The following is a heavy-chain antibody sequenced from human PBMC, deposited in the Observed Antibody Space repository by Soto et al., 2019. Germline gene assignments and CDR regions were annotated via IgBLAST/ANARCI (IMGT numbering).Heavy chain of an antibody. V-gene: IGHV1-18*04. CDR2: ISTYSGNT. CDR1: GYTFSSYS. J-gene: IGHJ4*02. CDR3: ARDNGYYDL. Sequence: DSVKVSCKTSGYTFSSYSINWVRQAPGQGLEWMAWISTYSGNTHYAERVQGRVTVTLDKSARTAFMEMRGLTSDDTAVYFCARDNGYYDLWGQGTMVTVSS.